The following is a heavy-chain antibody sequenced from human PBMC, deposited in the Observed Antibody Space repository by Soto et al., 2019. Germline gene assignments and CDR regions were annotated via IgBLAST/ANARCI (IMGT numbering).Heavy chain of an antibody. D-gene: IGHD6-19*01. V-gene: IGHV3-21*01. CDR3: ARGMGVAGRRYYFDY. CDR2: ISSSSSYI. J-gene: IGHJ4*02. CDR1: GFTFSSYS. Sequence: ESGGGLVKPGGSLRLSCAASGFTFSSYSMNWVRQAPGKGLEWVSSISSSSSYIYYADSVKGRFTISRDNAKNSLYLQMNSLRAEDTAVYYCARGMGVAGRRYYFDYWGQGTLVTVSS.